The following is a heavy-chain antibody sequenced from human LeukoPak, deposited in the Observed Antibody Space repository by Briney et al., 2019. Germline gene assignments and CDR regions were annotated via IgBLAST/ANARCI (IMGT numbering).Heavy chain of an antibody. CDR1: GGSISSGSYS. Sequence: SETLSLTCAVSGGSISSGSYSWSWIRHPPGKGLEWIGYIYHSGSTYYNPSLKGRVTISVDRSKNQFSLKLSSVTAADTAVYYCASSSSWSEFDPWGQGTLVTVSS. CDR2: IYHSGST. D-gene: IGHD6-13*01. V-gene: IGHV4-30-2*01. J-gene: IGHJ5*02. CDR3: ASSSSWSEFDP.